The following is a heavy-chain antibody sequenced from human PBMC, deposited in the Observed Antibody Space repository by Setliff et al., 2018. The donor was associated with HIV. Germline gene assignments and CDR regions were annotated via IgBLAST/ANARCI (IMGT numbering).Heavy chain of an antibody. Sequence: PGGSLRLSCEASGFTLSDYQMSWIRRAPGKGLEWVSYISSSGYTIYYADSVKGRFTISRDNSKNSLFLEMNTLRAEDSADYYCAGLVVVETAGDVFDLWGQGTPVTVSS. CDR3: AGLVVVETAGDVFDL. V-gene: IGHV3-11*04. D-gene: IGHD2-15*01. CDR2: ISSSGYTI. CDR1: GFTLSDYQ. J-gene: IGHJ3*01.